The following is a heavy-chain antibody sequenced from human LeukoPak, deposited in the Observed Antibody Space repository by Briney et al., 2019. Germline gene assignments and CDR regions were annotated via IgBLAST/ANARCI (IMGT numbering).Heavy chain of an antibody. Sequence: SETLSLTCAVYGGSFSGYYWSWIRQPPGKGLEWIGEISHSGSTNYNPSLKSRVTISVDTSKNQFSLKLSSVTAADTAVYYCVSPGIAVAGTKVLYDYWGQGTLVTVSS. J-gene: IGHJ4*02. V-gene: IGHV4-34*01. D-gene: IGHD6-19*01. CDR3: VSPGIAVAGTKVLYDY. CDR2: ISHSGST. CDR1: GGSFSGYY.